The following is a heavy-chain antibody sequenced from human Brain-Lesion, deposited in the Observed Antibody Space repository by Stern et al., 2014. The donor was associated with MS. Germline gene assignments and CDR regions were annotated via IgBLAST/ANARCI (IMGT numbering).Heavy chain of an antibody. V-gene: IGHV4-39*01. CDR2: IYYSGNP. Sequence: VQLVESGPGLVKPSETLSLTCTVAGGSVSSTSYAWAWIRQPPGKGLEWLGTIYYSGNPYYSPSLKSRLTISLDTSNNSFSLQLSSVTAADTAVYYCAGEEDIRYCSGGSCTGNWFDPWGQGTLVTVSS. J-gene: IGHJ5*02. D-gene: IGHD2-15*01. CDR3: AGEEDIRYCSGGSCTGNWFDP. CDR1: GGSVSSTSYA.